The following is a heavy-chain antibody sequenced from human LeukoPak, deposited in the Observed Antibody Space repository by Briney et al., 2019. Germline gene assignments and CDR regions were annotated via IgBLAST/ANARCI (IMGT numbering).Heavy chain of an antibody. D-gene: IGHD2-2*01. J-gene: IGHJ4*02. CDR2: IYYSGST. CDR1: GGSISSGDYY. CDR3: ARGGPEIRWCSSTSCHQRLNDY. Sequence: SETLSLTCTVSGGSISSGDYYWSWIRQPPGKGLEWIGYIYYSGSTNYNPSLKSRVTISVDTSKNQFSLKLSSVTAADTAVYYCARGGPEIRWCSSTSCHQRLNDYWGQGTLVTVSS. V-gene: IGHV4-30-4*01.